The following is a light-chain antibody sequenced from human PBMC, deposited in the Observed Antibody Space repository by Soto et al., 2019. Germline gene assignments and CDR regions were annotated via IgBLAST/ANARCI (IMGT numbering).Light chain of an antibody. V-gene: IGLV2-8*01. CDR2: EVS. CDR1: SSDVGAYNY. CDR3: SSYAGSSIEV. J-gene: IGLJ1*01. Sequence: QSALTQPPSASGSPGQSVTISCTGTSSDVGAYNYVSWYQQHPGKAPKLIIYEVSKRPSGVPYRFSGSKSGNTASLTVSGLQGEDEADYYCSSYAGSSIEVFGTGTKVTVL.